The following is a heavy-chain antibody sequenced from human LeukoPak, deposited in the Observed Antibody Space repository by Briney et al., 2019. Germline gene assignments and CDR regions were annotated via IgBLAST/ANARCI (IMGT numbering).Heavy chain of an antibody. CDR3: ARVPTAVRGVTNWFDP. V-gene: IGHV3-21*01. J-gene: IGHJ5*02. D-gene: IGHD3-10*01. CDR2: ISSSSSYI. Sequence: PGGSLRLSCAASGFTFSSYSMNWVRQAPGKGLEWVSSISSSSSYIYYADSVKGRFTISRDNAKNSLYLQMNSLRAEDTAVYYCARVPTAVRGVTNWFDPWGQGTLVTVSS. CDR1: GFTFSSYS.